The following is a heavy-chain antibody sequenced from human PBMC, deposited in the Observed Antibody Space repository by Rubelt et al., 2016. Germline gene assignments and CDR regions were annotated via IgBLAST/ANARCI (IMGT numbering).Heavy chain of an antibody. CDR2: NHGDGSGS. CDR1: GSSFSPSW. Sequence: EVQLVESGGGLVQPGGSLRLSCAASGSSFSPSWMHWVRQVPGKGLVWVPRNHGDGSGSSHTYAASVKGRFTISSDNARNMVFLQMNSRRVEDTAVYYCAREWYGAIDCWGQGTLVTVSP. D-gene: IGHD4/OR15-4a*01. CDR3: AREWYGAIDC. J-gene: IGHJ4*02. V-gene: IGHV3-74*01.